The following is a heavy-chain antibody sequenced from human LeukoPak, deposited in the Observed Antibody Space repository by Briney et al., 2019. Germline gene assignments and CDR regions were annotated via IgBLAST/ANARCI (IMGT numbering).Heavy chain of an antibody. J-gene: IGHJ4*02. Sequence: GASVKVSCKASGYTLSAYYMHWVRQAPGQGLEWMGWINANNGDTVDAQKFQGRVTMTRDTSISTAYMELSRLRSDDTAVYYCARSHSAYSYDYWGQGTLVIVSS. V-gene: IGHV1-2*02. CDR3: ARSHSAYSYDY. D-gene: IGHD2-15*01. CDR2: INANNGDT. CDR1: GYTLSAYY.